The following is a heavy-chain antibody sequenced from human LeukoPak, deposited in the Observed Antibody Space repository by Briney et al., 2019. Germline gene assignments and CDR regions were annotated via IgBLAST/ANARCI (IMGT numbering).Heavy chain of an antibody. CDR3: ARDPGYTGYDSFDY. Sequence: ASVNVSCKASGYTFTIYGVSWARQAPGQGLEWMGWISGYSGKTNYEQKFQGRVTMTTDTSKNTAHMELRSLRSDDTAVYYCARDPGYTGYDSFDYWGQGTLVTVSS. J-gene: IGHJ4*02. CDR2: ISGYSGKT. V-gene: IGHV1-18*04. CDR1: GYTFTIYG. D-gene: IGHD5-12*01.